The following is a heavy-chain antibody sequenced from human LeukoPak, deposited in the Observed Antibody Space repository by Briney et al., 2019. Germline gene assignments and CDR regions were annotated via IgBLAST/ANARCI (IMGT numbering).Heavy chain of an antibody. CDR2: INHSGST. D-gene: IGHD3-16*01. V-gene: IGHV4-34*01. Sequence: PSETLSLTCAVYGGSFSGYYWSWIRQPPGKGLEWIGEINHSGSTNYNPSLKSRVTISVDTSKNRFSLKLSSVTAADTAVYYCARIAKITEGDYWGQGTLVTVSS. J-gene: IGHJ4*02. CDR3: ARIAKITEGDY. CDR1: GGSFSGYY.